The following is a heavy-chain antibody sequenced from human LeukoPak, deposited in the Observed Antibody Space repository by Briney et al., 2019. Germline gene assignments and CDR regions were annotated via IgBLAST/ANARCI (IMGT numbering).Heavy chain of an antibody. J-gene: IGHJ4*02. CDR3: AREFKDSGGWSTTLDY. V-gene: IGHV6-1*01. Sequence: SQTLSLTFAISGDSVSSISAAWTWTRQSPSRGLEWLGRTYYRSKWYNDYADSVKSRITISPDTSKNQFSLQLNSVTPEDTAIYYCAREFKDSGGWSTTLDYWGQGTLVTVSS. CDR2: TYYRSKWYN. D-gene: IGHD6-19*01. CDR1: GDSVSSISAA.